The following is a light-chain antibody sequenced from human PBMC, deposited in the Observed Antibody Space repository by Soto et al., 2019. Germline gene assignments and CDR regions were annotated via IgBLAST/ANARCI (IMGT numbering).Light chain of an antibody. CDR1: QSFSNSY. CDR2: GAS. CDR3: QQYGDSPKT. J-gene: IGKJ1*01. V-gene: IGKV3-20*01. Sequence: DIVLTQSPGTLPLSPGERATLSCRASQSFSNSYLAWYQQKPGQAPRLLIYGASRRATGIPERFSGSGSGTDFTLTISRLEPEDFAVYYCQQYGDSPKTFGQGTKVEVK.